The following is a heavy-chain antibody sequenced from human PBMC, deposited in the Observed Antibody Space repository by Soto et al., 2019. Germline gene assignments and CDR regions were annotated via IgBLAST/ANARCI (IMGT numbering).Heavy chain of an antibody. J-gene: IGHJ6*02. CDR2: IIPIFGTT. D-gene: IGHD3-10*01. V-gene: IGHV1-69*13. CDR3: ASAGSYYGMDV. Sequence: GASVEVSCKASGGTLSINVISWVLQAPGQGLEWMGGIIPIFGTTNYAQKFQGRVTTTADEFTNTAYMELSRLRSEDTAVYYCASAGSYYGMDVWGQGTTVTVSS. CDR1: GGTLSINV.